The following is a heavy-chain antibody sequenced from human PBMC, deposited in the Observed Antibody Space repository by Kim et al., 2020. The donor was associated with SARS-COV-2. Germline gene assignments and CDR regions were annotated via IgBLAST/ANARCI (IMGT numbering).Heavy chain of an antibody. CDR2: FDPEDGET. Sequence: ASVKVSCKVSGYTLTELSMHWVRQAPGKGFEWMGGFDPEDGETIYAQKFQGRVTMTEDTSTDTAYMELSSLRSEDTAVYYCATDRWAPPLRHYYGSGSYGHWGQGTLVTVSS. CDR3: ATDRWAPPLRHYYGSGSYGH. V-gene: IGHV1-24*01. J-gene: IGHJ4*02. CDR1: GYTLTELS. D-gene: IGHD3-10*01.